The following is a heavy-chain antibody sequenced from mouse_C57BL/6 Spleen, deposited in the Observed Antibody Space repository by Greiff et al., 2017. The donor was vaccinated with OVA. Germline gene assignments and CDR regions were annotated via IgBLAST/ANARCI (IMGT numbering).Heavy chain of an antibody. D-gene: IGHD2-4*01. CDR2: ISSGSSTI. Sequence: EVMLVESGGGLVKPGGSLKLSCAASGFTFSDYGMHWVRQAPEKGLEWVAYISSGSSTIYYADTVKGRFTISRDNAKNTLFLQMTSLRSEDTAMYYCARRDYDGSGYFDVWGTGTTVTVSS. J-gene: IGHJ1*03. CDR1: GFTFSDYG. V-gene: IGHV5-17*01. CDR3: ARRDYDGSGYFDV.